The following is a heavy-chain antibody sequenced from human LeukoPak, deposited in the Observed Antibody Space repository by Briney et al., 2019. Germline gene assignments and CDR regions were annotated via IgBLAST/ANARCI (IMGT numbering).Heavy chain of an antibody. CDR3: ASYYFDTSAYNYVDAFDI. Sequence: PSETLSLTCTVSGYSISSGYYWGWIRQPPGKGLEWIGSIYYSGSTYYNPSLKSRVTISVDTSKNQFSLNLSSVTAADTAVYYCASYYFDTSAYNYVDAFDIWGQGTMVTVSS. V-gene: IGHV4-38-2*02. CDR1: GYSISSGYY. D-gene: IGHD3-22*01. CDR2: IYYSGST. J-gene: IGHJ3*02.